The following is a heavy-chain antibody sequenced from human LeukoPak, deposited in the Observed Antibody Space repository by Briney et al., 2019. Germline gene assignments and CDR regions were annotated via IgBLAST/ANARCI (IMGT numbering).Heavy chain of an antibody. D-gene: IGHD2-21*01. V-gene: IGHV3-33*01. Sequence: GGSLRLSCAASGFTFSSYGMHWVRQGPGKGLEWVAVFWYDGSKKYYADSVKGRFTISRDISKKTLYLRMDSLRVEDTAVYYCTRDAGLCVHDYWGQGTLVTVSS. CDR3: TRDAGLCVHDY. CDR2: FWYDGSKK. J-gene: IGHJ4*02. CDR1: GFTFSSYG.